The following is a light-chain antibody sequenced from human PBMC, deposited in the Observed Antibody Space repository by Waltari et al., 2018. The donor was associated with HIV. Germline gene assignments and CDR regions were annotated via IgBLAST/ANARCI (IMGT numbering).Light chain of an antibody. V-gene: IGKV1-39*01. Sequence: DIQMTQSPSSLSTSVGYGVPITCRASQNVSTYLNWYQQKPGKAPKLVIYASSGLQSGVPSSFRGSGSGTDFTLTISSLQSEDFATYYCQQTHTTPHTFGQGTKLQIK. CDR1: QNVSTY. J-gene: IGKJ2*01. CDR3: QQTHTTPHT. CDR2: ASS.